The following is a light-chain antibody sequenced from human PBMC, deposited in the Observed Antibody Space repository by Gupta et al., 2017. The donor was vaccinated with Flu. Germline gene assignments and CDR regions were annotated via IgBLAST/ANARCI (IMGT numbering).Light chain of an antibody. CDR1: QSLVHSDGNTY. Sequence: DVAMTQSPLFLPATLGEPASISCRSRQSLVHSDGNTYLNWFFQRPGQSPRRLIYKVSNRDSVVPDRFSGSGSGTDVTLKISRVEAEDFGIYYCMQGSHWPPTFGPRTKVDIK. CDR3: MQGSHWPPT. J-gene: IGKJ3*01. V-gene: IGKV2-30*02. CDR2: KVS.